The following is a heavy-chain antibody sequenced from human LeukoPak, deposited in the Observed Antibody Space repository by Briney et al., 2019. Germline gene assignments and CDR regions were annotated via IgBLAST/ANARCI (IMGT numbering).Heavy chain of an antibody. CDR2: ISAYNGNT. J-gene: IGHJ4*02. CDR3: ARDRALVRDLWSPSAFDY. V-gene: IGHV1-18*01. CDR1: GYTFTSYG. D-gene: IGHD3-10*01. Sequence: ASVKVSCKASGYTFTSYGISWVRQAPGQGLEWMGWISAYNGNTNYAQKLQGRVTMTTDTSTSTAYMELRSLGSDDTAVYYCARDRALVRDLWSPSAFDYWGQGTQVTVSS.